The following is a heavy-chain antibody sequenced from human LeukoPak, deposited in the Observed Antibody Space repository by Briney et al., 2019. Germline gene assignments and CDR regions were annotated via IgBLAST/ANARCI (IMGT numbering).Heavy chain of an antibody. CDR3: AREGELELPFDI. CDR1: GFTFSSYW. CDR2: IKQDASEK. D-gene: IGHD1-7*01. Sequence: GGSLRLSCAASGFTFSSYWMSWVRQAPGKGLEWVANIKQDASEKYFVDSVKGRFTISRDNARNSLYLQMNSLRAEDTAVYYCAREGELELPFDIWGQGTMVTVSS. J-gene: IGHJ3*02. V-gene: IGHV3-7*01.